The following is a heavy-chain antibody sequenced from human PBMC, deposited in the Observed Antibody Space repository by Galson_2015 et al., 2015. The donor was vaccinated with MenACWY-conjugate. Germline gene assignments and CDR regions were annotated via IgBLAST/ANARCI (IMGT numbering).Heavy chain of an antibody. V-gene: IGHV1-3*01. CDR3: AREIVVAPAASWGDYYYGMDV. CDR2: INAGNGNT. J-gene: IGHJ6*02. Sequence: TNYAMHWVRQAPGQRLEWMGWINAGNGNTKYSQKFQGRVTITSDTSASTAYMELSSLRSEDTAVYYCAREIVVAPAASWGDYYYGMDVWGQGTTVTVSS. CDR1: TNYA. D-gene: IGHD2-2*01.